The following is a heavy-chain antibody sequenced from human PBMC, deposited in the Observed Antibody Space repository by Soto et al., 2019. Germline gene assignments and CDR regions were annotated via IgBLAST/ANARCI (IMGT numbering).Heavy chain of an antibody. Sequence: NPSETLSLTCAVYGGSFSGYYWSWIRQPPGKGLEWIGEINHSGSTDYNPSLKSRVTISVDTSKNQFSLKLSSVTAADTAVYYCASEGYSSSWYNPMARYFDYWGQGTLVTVSS. V-gene: IGHV4-34*01. CDR3: ASEGYSSSWYNPMARYFDY. D-gene: IGHD6-13*01. J-gene: IGHJ4*02. CDR1: GGSFSGYY. CDR2: INHSGST.